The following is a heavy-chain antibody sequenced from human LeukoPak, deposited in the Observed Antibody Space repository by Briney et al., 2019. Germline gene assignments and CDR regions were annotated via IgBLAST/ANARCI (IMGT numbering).Heavy chain of an antibody. V-gene: IGHV4-31*03. Sequence: SETLSLTCTVSGGSIGSGGYYWRWIRQHPGKGLEWIGYIYYSGNTYYSPSLKSRVTISLDTSKNQFSLRLSSVTAADTAVYYCARVRITFGGVIAFDYWGQGTLVTVSS. D-gene: IGHD3-16*02. CDR2: IYYSGNT. CDR3: ARVRITFGGVIAFDY. J-gene: IGHJ4*02. CDR1: GGSIGSGGYY.